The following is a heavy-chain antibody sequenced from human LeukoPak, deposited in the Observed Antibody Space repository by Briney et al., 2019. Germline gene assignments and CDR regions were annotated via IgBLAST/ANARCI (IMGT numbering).Heavy chain of an antibody. V-gene: IGHV1-2*02. CDR2: INPNSGGT. D-gene: IGHD3-22*01. J-gene: IGHJ4*02. CDR1: GYTFTGYY. Sequence: ASVKVSCKASGYTFTGYYMYWVRQAPGQGLEWMGWINPNSGGTNYAQKFQGRVTMTRDTSIRTAYMQLSRLSSDDTAVYYCARVDDRGHYYDSSGPRKLFDYWGQGTLVTVSS. CDR3: ARVDDRGHYYDSSGPRKLFDY.